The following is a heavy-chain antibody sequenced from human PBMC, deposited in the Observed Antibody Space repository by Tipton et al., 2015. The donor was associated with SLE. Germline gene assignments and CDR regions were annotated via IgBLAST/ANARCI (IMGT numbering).Heavy chain of an antibody. V-gene: IGHV4-59*01. CDR1: GGSISSYY. CDR3: ARDMHDILTGYSRHWYFDL. Sequence: TLSLTCTDSGGSISSYYWSWIRQPPGKGLEWIGYIYYSGSTNYNPSLKSRVTISVDTSKNQFSLKLSSVTAADTAVYYCARDMHDILTGYSRHWYFDLWGRGTLVTVSS. J-gene: IGHJ2*01. D-gene: IGHD3-9*01. CDR2: IYYSGST.